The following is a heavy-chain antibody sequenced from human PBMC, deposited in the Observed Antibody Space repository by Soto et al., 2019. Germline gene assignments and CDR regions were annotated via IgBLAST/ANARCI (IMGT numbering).Heavy chain of an antibody. CDR1: GGTFSSYT. J-gene: IGHJ6*02. CDR2: IIPILGIA. V-gene: IGHV1-69*02. Sequence: SVKVSCKASGGTFSSYTISWVRQAPGQGLEWMGRIIPILGIANYAQKLQGRVTMTTDTSTSTAYMELRSLRSDDTAVYYCARQEGVDTSMFYYYGMDVWGQGTTVTVSS. CDR3: ARQEGVDTSMFYYYGMDV. D-gene: IGHD5-18*01.